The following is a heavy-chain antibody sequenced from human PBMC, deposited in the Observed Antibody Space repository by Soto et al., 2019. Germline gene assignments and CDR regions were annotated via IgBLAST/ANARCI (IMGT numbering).Heavy chain of an antibody. Sequence: GGSLRLSCAASGFTFSSYAMSWVRQAPGKGLEWVSVISGSGGSTYYADSVKGRFTISRDNSKNTLYLQMNSLRAEDTAVYYCAKASLGPRRYCSGGSCYSHAFDIWGQGTMVTVSS. CDR3: AKASLGPRRYCSGGSCYSHAFDI. V-gene: IGHV3-23*01. J-gene: IGHJ3*02. CDR1: GFTFSSYA. D-gene: IGHD2-15*01. CDR2: ISGSGGST.